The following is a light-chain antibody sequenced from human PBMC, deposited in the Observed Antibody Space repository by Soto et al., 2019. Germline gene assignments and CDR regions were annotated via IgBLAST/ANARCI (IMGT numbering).Light chain of an antibody. CDR3: QSYDSRVRVG. CDR1: SSNIGAGYD. Sequence: QSVLTQPPSVSGAPGQRVTISCTGSSSNIGAGYDVHWYQQLPGTAPKLLIYGNSNRPSGVPDRFSGSKSGTSASLAIAGLQAEDEADYYCQSYDSRVRVGFGGGTKLTVL. V-gene: IGLV1-40*01. CDR2: GNS. J-gene: IGLJ2*01.